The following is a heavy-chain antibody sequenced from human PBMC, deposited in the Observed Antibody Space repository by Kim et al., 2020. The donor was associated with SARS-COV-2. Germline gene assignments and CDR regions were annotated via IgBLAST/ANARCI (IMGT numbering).Heavy chain of an antibody. V-gene: IGHV3-23*01. D-gene: IGHD4-4*01. Sequence: SVKGRFTSSRDSSKNTLYLQLSSLRAEDTGVYYCAKDLRQSSNDPDDFDSWGQGTLVTVSS. J-gene: IGHJ4*02. CDR3: AKDLRQSSNDPDDFDS.